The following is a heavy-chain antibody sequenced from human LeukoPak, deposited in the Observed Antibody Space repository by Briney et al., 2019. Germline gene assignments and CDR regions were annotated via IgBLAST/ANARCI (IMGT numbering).Heavy chain of an antibody. J-gene: IGHJ6*03. CDR3: ARAVRGSAYYTLYYYYYMDV. V-gene: IGHV4-59*11. D-gene: IGHD3-3*01. CDR2: INDSGST. Sequence: SETLSLTCTVSGGSISSHYWNWIRQPPGKGLEWIGYINDSGSTNYNSSLKSRVTMSVDTSKNQFSLRLTSVTAADTAVYYCARAVRGSAYYTLYYYYYMDVWAKGPRSPSP. CDR1: GGSISSHY.